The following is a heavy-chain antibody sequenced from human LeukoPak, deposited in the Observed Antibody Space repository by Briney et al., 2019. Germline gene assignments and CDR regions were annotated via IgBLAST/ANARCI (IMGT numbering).Heavy chain of an antibody. D-gene: IGHD3-3*01. CDR1: GFTFSSYG. J-gene: IGHJ6*03. CDR3: AKALIEVLRFLEWFPPYMDV. Sequence: PGGSLRLSCAASGFTFSSYGMHWVRQAPGKGLEWVAVISYDGSNKYYADSVKGRFTISRDNSKNTLYLQMNSLRAEDTAVYYCAKALIEVLRFLEWFPPYMDVWGKGTTVTVSS. V-gene: IGHV3-30*18. CDR2: ISYDGSNK.